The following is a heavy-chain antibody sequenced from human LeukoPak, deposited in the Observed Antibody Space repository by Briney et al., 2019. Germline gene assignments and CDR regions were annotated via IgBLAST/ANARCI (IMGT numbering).Heavy chain of an antibody. CDR1: GGSISSTSYY. V-gene: IGHV4-39*07. J-gene: IGHJ4*02. D-gene: IGHD3-16*02. Sequence: TLSLTCTVSGGSISSTSYYWGWIRQPPGKGREWMGSIYYRVTTCYNPSLKSRVTVSVDTSKRHFSLKLSSVTAADTATYYCATMGRIRYGTAVTHWGQGTLVTVSS. CDR2: IYYRVTT. CDR3: ATMGRIRYGTAVTH.